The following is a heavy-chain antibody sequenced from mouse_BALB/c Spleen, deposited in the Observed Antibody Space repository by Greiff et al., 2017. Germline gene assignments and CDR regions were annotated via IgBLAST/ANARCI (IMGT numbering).Heavy chain of an antibody. CDR3: ADYYGSSYIAMDY. Sequence: VQLQQSGPELVKPGASVKISCKASGYSFTGYYMHWVKQSHVKSLEWIGRINPYNGATSYNQNFKDKASLTVDKSSSTAYMELHSLTSEDSAVYYCADYYGSSYIAMDYWGQGTSVTVSS. J-gene: IGHJ4*01. CDR1: GYSFTGYY. D-gene: IGHD1-1*01. CDR2: INPYNGAT. V-gene: IGHV1-31*01.